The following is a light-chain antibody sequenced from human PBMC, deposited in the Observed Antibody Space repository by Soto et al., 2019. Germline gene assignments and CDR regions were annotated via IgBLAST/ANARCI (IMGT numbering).Light chain of an antibody. Sequence: EIVLTQSPGTLSVSPGERATLSCRASQSLSRTYLAWYQQKPGQSPRLLIYGVSSRATGIPDRFSGSGSGTDFTLTISRLEPEDFPVYYCQHYGTSPYTFGQGTKLEIK. CDR2: GVS. V-gene: IGKV3-20*01. CDR3: QHYGTSPYT. J-gene: IGKJ2*01. CDR1: QSLSRTY.